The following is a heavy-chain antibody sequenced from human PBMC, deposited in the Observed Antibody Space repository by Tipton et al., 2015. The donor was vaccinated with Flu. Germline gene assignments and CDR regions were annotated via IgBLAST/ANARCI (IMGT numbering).Heavy chain of an antibody. J-gene: IGHJ4*02. D-gene: IGHD6-19*01. V-gene: IGHV1-2*02. Sequence: QLVQSGAEVKKPGASVKVSCKASGYTFTGYFMHWMRQAPGQGLEWMGWVNPNNGRTDYVQKFQGRITLTRETSISTAYMELGRLTSDDTAVYYCAVISVATSGSSVYFDSWGQGTLLTVSS. CDR2: VNPNNGRT. CDR1: GYTFTGYF. CDR3: AVISVATSGSSVYFDS.